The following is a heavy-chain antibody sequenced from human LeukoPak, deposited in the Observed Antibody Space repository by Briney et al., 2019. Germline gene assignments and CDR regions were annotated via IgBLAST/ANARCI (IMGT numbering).Heavy chain of an antibody. CDR3: ARDLDY. CDR2: IWYDGSNK. J-gene: IGHJ4*02. CDR1: GYTFSGHY. V-gene: IGHV3-33*08. Sequence: SCKASGYTFSGHYLHWVRQAPGKGLEWVAVIWYDGSNKYYADSVKGRFTISRDNSKNTLYLQMNSLRAEDTAVYYCARDLDYWGQGTLVAVSS.